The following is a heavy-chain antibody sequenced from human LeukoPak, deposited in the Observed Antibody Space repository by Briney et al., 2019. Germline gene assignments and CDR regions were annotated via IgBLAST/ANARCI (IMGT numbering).Heavy chain of an antibody. CDR2: ISGSGGST. J-gene: IGHJ4*02. CDR1: GFTFNSYA. Sequence: PGGSLRLSCAASGFTFNSYAMSWVRQAPGKGLEWVSAISGSGGSTYYADSVKGRFTISRDNSKNTLYLQMNSLRVEDTAVCYCAKPGCSGASCYPDYWGQGTLVTVSS. CDR3: AKPGCSGASCYPDY. D-gene: IGHD2-15*01. V-gene: IGHV3-23*01.